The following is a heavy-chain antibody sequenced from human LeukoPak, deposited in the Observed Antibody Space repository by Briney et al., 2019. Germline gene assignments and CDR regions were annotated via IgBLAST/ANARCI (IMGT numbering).Heavy chain of an antibody. V-gene: IGHV3-23*01. J-gene: IGHJ4*02. Sequence: GGSLRLSCAASGFTFSTYVVNWVRQAPGKGLEWVSAISGSGGSTYYADSVKGRFTISRDNSKNTLYLQMNSLRAEDTAVYYCAKPAGYSSGWFDYWGQGTLVTVSS. CDR1: GFTFSTYV. D-gene: IGHD6-19*01. CDR2: ISGSGGST. CDR3: AKPAGYSSGWFDY.